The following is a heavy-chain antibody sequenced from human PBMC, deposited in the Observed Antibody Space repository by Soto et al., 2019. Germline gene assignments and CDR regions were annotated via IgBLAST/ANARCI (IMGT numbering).Heavy chain of an antibody. D-gene: IGHD6-13*01. V-gene: IGHV3-23*01. CDR1: GFTFSSYA. Sequence: PGGSLRLSCVASGFTFSSYAMSWVRQAPGKGLEWVSVFSVSGGNTYYADSVKGRFTISRDNSKNTLYLQMSSLRADDTAVYYCAKGAAAAGMSSWGQGTLVTVSS. CDR2: FSVSGGNT. CDR3: AKGAAAAGMSS. J-gene: IGHJ5*02.